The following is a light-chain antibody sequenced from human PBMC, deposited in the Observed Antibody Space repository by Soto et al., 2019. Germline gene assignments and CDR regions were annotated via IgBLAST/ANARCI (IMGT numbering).Light chain of an antibody. CDR1: QSLLHSNGYNY. V-gene: IGKV2-28*01. Sequence: DIVMTQSPLSLPVTPGEPASISCRSSQSLLHSNGYNYLDWYLQKPGQSPQLLIYLGSNRASGVPARFSGSGSGTDFTLKISRVEAEDVGVYYCMQALQTSWTFGQGTKVESK. J-gene: IGKJ1*01. CDR3: MQALQTSWT. CDR2: LGS.